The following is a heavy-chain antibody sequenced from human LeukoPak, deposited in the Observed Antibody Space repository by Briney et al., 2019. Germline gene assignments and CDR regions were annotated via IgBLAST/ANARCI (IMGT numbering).Heavy chain of an antibody. CDR2: ISRNRGSI. CDR3: AKGIAANYYYYGMDV. CDR1: AFSVEDDA. V-gene: IGHV3-9*01. J-gene: IGHJ6*02. Sequence: GRSLSLSQAAYAFSVEDDAMDWVRHDPGKGLGWVSGISRNRGSIVYADSVKGRFTISRDNAKSTLYLQMNSLRAEDTALYYCAKGIAANYYYYGMDVWGQGTTVTVSS.